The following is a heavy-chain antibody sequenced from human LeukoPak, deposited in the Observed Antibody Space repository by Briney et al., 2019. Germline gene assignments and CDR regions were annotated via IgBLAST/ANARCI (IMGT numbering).Heavy chain of an antibody. J-gene: IGHJ6*02. V-gene: IGHV4-59*01. CDR1: GGSISSYY. D-gene: IGHD6-13*01. CDR3: ARGYSSSWYDYYDMDV. CDR2: IYYSGST. Sequence: SETLSLTCTVSGGSISSYYWSWIRQPPGKGLEWIGYIYYSGSTNYNPSLKSRVTISVDTSKNQFSLKLSSVTAADTAVYYCARGYSSSWYDYYDMDVWGQGTTVTVSS.